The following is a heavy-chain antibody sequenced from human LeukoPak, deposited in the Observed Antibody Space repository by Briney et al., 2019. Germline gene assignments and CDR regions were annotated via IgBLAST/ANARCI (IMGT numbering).Heavy chain of an antibody. CDR1: GGSISSSSYY. CDR3: ARGSLMAVTRKNWFDP. CDR2: IYYSGST. D-gene: IGHD2-8*01. Sequence: SETLSLTCTVSGGSISSSSYYWGWIRQPPGKGLEWIGYIYYSGSTYYSPSLKSRVTISVDTSKNQFSLKLSSVTAADTAVYYCARGSLMAVTRKNWFDPWGQGTLVTVSS. J-gene: IGHJ5*02. V-gene: IGHV4-31*03.